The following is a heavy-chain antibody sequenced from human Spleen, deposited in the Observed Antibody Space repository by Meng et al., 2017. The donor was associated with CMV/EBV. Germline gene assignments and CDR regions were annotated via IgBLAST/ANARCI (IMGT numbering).Heavy chain of an antibody. Sequence: GESLKISCAASGFTFSSYAMNWVRQPPGKGLEWVSAISTSGDNTNYVDSVKGRFTISRDNAKNRVYLHMSSLRAEDTAAYYCAKTLDCTSISCYTNWFDPWGQGTLVTVSS. J-gene: IGHJ5*01. V-gene: IGHV3-23*01. CDR2: ISTSGDNT. D-gene: IGHD2-2*01. CDR3: AKTLDCTSISCYTNWFDP. CDR1: GFTFSSYA.